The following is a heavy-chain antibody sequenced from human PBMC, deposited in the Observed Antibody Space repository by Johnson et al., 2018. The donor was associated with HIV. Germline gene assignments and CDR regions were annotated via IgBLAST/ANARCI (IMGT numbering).Heavy chain of an antibody. Sequence: VQLVESGGGVVQPGGSLRLSCAASGFTFSTYDMYWVRQATGKGLEWVSTIGTAGDTYYAGSVKGRFTISRENANNSLYLQMNSLRAGDTAVYYCARTGVLGAFDIWGQGTIVTVSS. J-gene: IGHJ3*02. CDR2: IGTAGDT. V-gene: IGHV3-13*01. D-gene: IGHD2-8*02. CDR3: ARTGVLGAFDI. CDR1: GFTFSTYD.